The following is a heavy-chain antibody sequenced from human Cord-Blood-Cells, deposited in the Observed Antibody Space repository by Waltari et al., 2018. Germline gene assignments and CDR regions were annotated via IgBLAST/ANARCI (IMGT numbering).Heavy chain of an antibody. CDR3: ARENRAARSYYFDY. D-gene: IGHD6-6*01. Sequence: QVQLVESGGGVVQPGRSLRLSCAASGFTFSGYGMHWVRQAPGKGLEWVAVIWYDGSNKYYADSVKDRFTISRDNSKNTLYLQMNSLRAEDTAVYYCARENRAARSYYFDYWGQGTLVTLSS. V-gene: IGHV3-33*01. J-gene: IGHJ4*02. CDR1: GFTFSGYG. CDR2: IWYDGSNK.